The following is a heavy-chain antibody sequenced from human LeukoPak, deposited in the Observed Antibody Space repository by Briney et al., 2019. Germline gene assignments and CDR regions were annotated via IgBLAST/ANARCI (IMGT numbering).Heavy chain of an antibody. D-gene: IGHD5/OR15-5a*01. CDR2: IYTSGST. CDR3: ASGPTSNRLPAWNDY. CDR1: GGSISSYY. J-gene: IGHJ4*02. V-gene: IGHV4-4*07. Sequence: SETLSLTRTVSGGSISSYYWSWIRQPAGKGLEWIGRIYTSGSTNYNPSLKSRVTISVDRSKNQFSLKLSSVTAADTAVYYCASGPTSNRLPAWNDYWGQGTLVTVSS.